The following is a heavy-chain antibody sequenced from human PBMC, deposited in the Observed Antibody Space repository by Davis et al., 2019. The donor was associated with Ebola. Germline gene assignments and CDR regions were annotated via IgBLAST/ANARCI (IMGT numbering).Heavy chain of an antibody. CDR3: ARGLSGFDQVTVDY. J-gene: IGHJ4*02. D-gene: IGHD1-26*01. CDR1: GFTFSSYG. V-gene: IGHV3-33*08. Sequence: GESLKISCAASGFTFSSYGMHWVRQAPGKGLEWVAVIWYDGSNKYYADSVKGRFTTSRDNSKNTLYLQMNSLRAEDTAVYYCARGLSGFDQVTVDYWGQGTLVTVSS. CDR2: IWYDGSNK.